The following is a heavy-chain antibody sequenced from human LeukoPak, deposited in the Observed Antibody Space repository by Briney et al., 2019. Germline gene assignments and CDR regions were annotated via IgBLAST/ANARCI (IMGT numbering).Heavy chain of an antibody. Sequence: SETLSLTCTVSGGSIVGDGNYWSWIRQHPGRGLEWIGYIYYSGTTYYNPSLEGRVAISVDTSKNQFSLKLTSVTAADTAVYFCAREGPMVRGVRSPFDIWGQGTMVTVSS. CDR3: AREGPMVRGVRSPFDI. V-gene: IGHV4-31*03. J-gene: IGHJ3*02. D-gene: IGHD3-10*01. CDR1: GGSIVGDGNY. CDR2: IYYSGTT.